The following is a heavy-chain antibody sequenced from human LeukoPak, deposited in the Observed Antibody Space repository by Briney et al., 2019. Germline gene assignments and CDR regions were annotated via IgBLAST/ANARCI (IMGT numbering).Heavy chain of an antibody. CDR2: IYHSGST. Sequence: SETLSLTCDVSDYSISTNYFWAWIRQPPGKGLEWIGSIYHSGSTYYNPSLKSRVTISVDTSKNQFPLKVSSVTAADTAVYYCARDVESGRGYYYWGQGILVTVSS. D-gene: IGHD2-15*01. J-gene: IGHJ4*02. CDR3: ARDVESGRGYYY. V-gene: IGHV4-38-2*02. CDR1: DYSISTNYF.